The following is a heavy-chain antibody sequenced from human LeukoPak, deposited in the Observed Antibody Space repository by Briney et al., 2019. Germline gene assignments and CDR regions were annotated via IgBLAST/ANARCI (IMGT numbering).Heavy chain of an antibody. J-gene: IGHJ4*02. V-gene: IGHV3-21*01. CDR3: ARDFGDYYEY. D-gene: IGHD3-10*01. Sequence: GGSLRLSCAASGFTFSSYSMNWVRQAPGKGLGWVASTGSSGSYRYYADSVRGRFTISRDNAKNSLYLQMNSLRAEDTAVYYCARDFGDYYEYWGQGTLVTVSS. CDR2: TGSSGSYR. CDR1: GFTFSSYS.